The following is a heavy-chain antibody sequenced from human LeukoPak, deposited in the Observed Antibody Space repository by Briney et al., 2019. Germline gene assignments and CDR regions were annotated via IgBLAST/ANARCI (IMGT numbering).Heavy chain of an antibody. D-gene: IGHD2-15*01. V-gene: IGHV4-34*01. Sequence: PSETLSLTCAVYGGSFSGYYWSWIRQPPGKGLEWIGEINHSGSTNYNPSLKSRVTISVGTSKNQFSLKLSSVTAADTAVYYCARGRYCSGGSCYNPYYFDYWGQGTLVTVSS. CDR3: ARGRYCSGGSCYNPYYFDY. CDR2: INHSGST. CDR1: GGSFSGYY. J-gene: IGHJ4*02.